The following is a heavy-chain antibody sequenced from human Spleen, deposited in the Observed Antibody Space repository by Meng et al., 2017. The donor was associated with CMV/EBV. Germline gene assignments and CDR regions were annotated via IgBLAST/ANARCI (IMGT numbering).Heavy chain of an antibody. CDR2: IYYSGST. J-gene: IGHJ4*02. CDR3: ARDARRYNDFFFDY. V-gene: IGHV4-30-4*08. Sequence: SETLSLTCIVSGSSISNGDYYWSWSRQPPGKGLEWIGYIYYSGSTYYNPSLKSRLTISVDTSQNHFSLELSSVTAADTAVYYCARDARRYNDFFFDYWGQGTLVTVSS. D-gene: IGHD1-1*01. CDR1: GSSISNGDYY.